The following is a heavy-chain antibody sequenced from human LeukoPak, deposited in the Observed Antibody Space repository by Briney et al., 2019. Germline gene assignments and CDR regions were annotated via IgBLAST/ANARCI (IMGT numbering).Heavy chain of an antibody. J-gene: IGHJ4*02. V-gene: IGHV3-11*05. CDR3: ARGDYGGDYFDY. CDR1: GFTFSDHY. CDR2: ISSGSTYT. Sequence: GGSLRLSCEVSGFTFSDHYMSWIRQAPGKRREWVSYISSGSTYTNYADSVEGRFTISRDNAKNSLYLQMNRLRAEDTAVYYCARGDYGGDYFDYWGQGTLVTVSS. D-gene: IGHD4-23*01.